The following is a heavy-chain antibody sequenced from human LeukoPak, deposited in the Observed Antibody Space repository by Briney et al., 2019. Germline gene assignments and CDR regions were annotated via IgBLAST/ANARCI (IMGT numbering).Heavy chain of an antibody. Sequence: PSETLSLTCTVSGGSISSSNYYWGWIRQPPGKGLEWIGSIYYSGSTYYNPSLKSRVTISIDTSKNQFSLKLSSVTAADTAVYYCARVAEYTRGWYEWLDPWGQGTLVTVSS. CDR3: ARVAEYTRGWYEWLDP. J-gene: IGHJ5*02. D-gene: IGHD6-19*01. V-gene: IGHV4-39*07. CDR2: IYYSGST. CDR1: GGSISSSNYY.